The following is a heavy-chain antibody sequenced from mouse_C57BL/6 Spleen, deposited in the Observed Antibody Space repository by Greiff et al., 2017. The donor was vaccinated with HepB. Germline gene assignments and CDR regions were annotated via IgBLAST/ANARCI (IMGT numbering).Heavy chain of an antibody. CDR1: GFTFSDYY. Sequence: EVHLVESEGGLVQPGSSMKLSCTASGFTFSDYYMAWVRQVPEKGLEWVANINYDGSSTYYLDSLKSRFIISRDNAKNILYLQMSSLKSEDTATYYCARDPGGYGFDYWGQGTTLTVSS. V-gene: IGHV5-16*01. J-gene: IGHJ2*01. CDR3: ARDPGGYGFDY. D-gene: IGHD2-2*01. CDR2: INYDGSST.